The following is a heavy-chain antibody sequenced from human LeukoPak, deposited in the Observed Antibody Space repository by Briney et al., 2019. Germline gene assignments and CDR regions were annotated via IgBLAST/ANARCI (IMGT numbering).Heavy chain of an antibody. D-gene: IGHD2-2*01. CDR2: INHSGST. CDR3: ARLIAVVPAASNWFDP. V-gene: IGHV4-34*01. CDR1: GGSFSGYY. J-gene: IGHJ5*02. Sequence: TSETLSLTCAVYGGSFSGYYWSWIRQPPGKGLEWIGEINHSGSTNYNPSLKSRVTISVDTSKNRFSLKLSSVTAADTAVYYCARLIAVVPAASNWFDPWGQGTLVTVSS.